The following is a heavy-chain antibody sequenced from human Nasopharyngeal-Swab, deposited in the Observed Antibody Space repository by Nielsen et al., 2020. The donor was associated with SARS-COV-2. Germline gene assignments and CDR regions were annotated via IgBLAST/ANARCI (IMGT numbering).Heavy chain of an antibody. CDR1: GFIFSNFG. CDR3: ARAATATSLPA. J-gene: IGHJ5*02. D-gene: IGHD4-17*01. CDR2: IWYDGTNK. V-gene: IGHV3-30*02. Sequence: GESLKISCGGSGFIFSNFGIHWVRQAPGKGLEWVAFIWYDGTNKYYADSVKGRFTISRDNSKNTVFLQMNSLRVEDTAGYYCARAATATSLPAWGQGALVVVSS.